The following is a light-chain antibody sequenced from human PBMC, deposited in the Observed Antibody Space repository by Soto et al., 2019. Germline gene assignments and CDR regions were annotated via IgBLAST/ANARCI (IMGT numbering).Light chain of an antibody. Sequence: VLTQSPAPLSLSPGDIATLSCRASQTISRYLAWYQQKPGQAPRLLIYNTSNRATGIPARFSGSGSGTDFTLTISSLEPEDFAVYYCQQRSNWPPWTFGQGTKVEIK. J-gene: IGKJ1*01. CDR3: QQRSNWPPWT. CDR2: NTS. V-gene: IGKV3-11*01. CDR1: QTISRY.